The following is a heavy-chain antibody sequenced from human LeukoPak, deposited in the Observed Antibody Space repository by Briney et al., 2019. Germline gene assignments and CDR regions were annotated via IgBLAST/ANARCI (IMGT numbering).Heavy chain of an antibody. J-gene: IGHJ4*02. CDR1: GGSISTSSHY. V-gene: IGHV4-39*01. Sequence: SETLSLTCTVSGGSISTSSHYWGWLRQPPGKGLEWIGSIYYSGSTYYNPSLKSRVTISVDTSKNQFSLKLSSVTAADTAVYYCARHFPPYYYDSSGYIDYWGQGTLVTVSS. D-gene: IGHD3-22*01. CDR2: IYYSGST. CDR3: ARHFPPYYYDSSGYIDY.